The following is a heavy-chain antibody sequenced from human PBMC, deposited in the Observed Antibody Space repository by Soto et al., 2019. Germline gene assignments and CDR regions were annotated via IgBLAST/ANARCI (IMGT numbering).Heavy chain of an antibody. CDR2: IKHDTSEA. Sequence: DVQLVESGGGLVQPGRSLRLSCAASGFKFSDYWMSWVRQAPGKGLEWVGNIKHDTSEAHYADSVKGRFTITRDNIKNFLFLQMNGLRSDDTASYYCARDGLLFSGPYRPSRFDYWGLGTLVTLSS. CDR3: ARDGLLFSGPYRPSRFDY. CDR1: GFKFSDYW. V-gene: IGHV3-7*03. D-gene: IGHD3-16*02. J-gene: IGHJ4*02.